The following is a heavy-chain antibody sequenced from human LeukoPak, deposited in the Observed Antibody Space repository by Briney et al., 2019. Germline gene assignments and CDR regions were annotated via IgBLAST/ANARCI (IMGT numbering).Heavy chain of an antibody. J-gene: IGHJ6*03. CDR3: ARDGSYSSSWYHYYYYYMDV. V-gene: IGHV1-46*01. Sequence: ASVKVSCKASGYTFTSYYMHWVRQAPGQGLEWMGIINPSGGSTSYAQKFQGRVTMTRDMSTSTVYMELSSLRSEDTAVYYCARDGSYSSSWYHYYYYYMDVWGKGTTVTVSS. CDR2: INPSGGST. CDR1: GYTFTSYY. D-gene: IGHD6-13*01.